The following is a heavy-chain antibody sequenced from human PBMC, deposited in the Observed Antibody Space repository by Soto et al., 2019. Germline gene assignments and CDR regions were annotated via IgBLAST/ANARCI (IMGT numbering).Heavy chain of an antibody. V-gene: IGHV3-74*01. CDR2: INSDGSST. Sequence: EVQLVESGGGLVQPGGSLRLSCVDSGFSFTNYGMHWVRQAPGKGLVWVSHINSDGSSTSYADSVKGRFTISRDNAKNTLYLQVNSLRVEDTAMYYCVRGGFVEYFLYMDLWGKGTTVTVAS. CDR1: GFSFTNYG. J-gene: IGHJ6*03. CDR3: VRGGFVEYFLYMDL. D-gene: IGHD3-3*01.